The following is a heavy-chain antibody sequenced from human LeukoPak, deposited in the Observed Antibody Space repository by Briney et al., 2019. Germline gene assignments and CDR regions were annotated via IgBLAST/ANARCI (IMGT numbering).Heavy chain of an antibody. CDR1: GGSISSSSYY. Sequence: SETLSLTCTVSGGSISSSSYYWGWIRQPPGKGLEWIGSIYYSGSTYYNPSLKSRVTISVDTSKNQFSLKLSSVTAADTAVYYCARGPTPYSSSWYNYYYYYGMDVWGQGTTVTVSS. V-gene: IGHV4-39*07. D-gene: IGHD6-13*01. CDR3: ARGPTPYSSSWYNYYYYYGMDV. J-gene: IGHJ6*02. CDR2: IYYSGST.